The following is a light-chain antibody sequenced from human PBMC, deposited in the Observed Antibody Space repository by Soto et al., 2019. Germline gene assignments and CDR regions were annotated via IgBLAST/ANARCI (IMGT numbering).Light chain of an antibody. Sequence: EIVLTQSPGTLSSSPGERATLSCRASQSIDTRYLAWYQHKPGQAPRLLIYATSSRATGIPDRFGGSGSGTDFTLTINRLEPEDFAVYYCQQYCGSSWTFGQGTKVDIK. CDR3: QQYCGSSWT. V-gene: IGKV3-20*01. CDR1: QSIDTRY. J-gene: IGKJ1*01. CDR2: ATS.